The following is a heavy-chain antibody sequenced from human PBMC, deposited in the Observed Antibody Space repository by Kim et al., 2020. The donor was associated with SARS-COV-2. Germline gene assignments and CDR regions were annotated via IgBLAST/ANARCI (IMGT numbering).Heavy chain of an antibody. J-gene: IGHJ3*02. CDR1: GGSISSWGYY. V-gene: IGHV4-31*01. CDR3: ARARITMIVVDAFDI. CDR2: IYYIGST. Sequence: SETLSLTCTVSGGSISSWGYYWSWIRQHPGKGLEWIGYIYYIGSTYYNPSLKSLVTISVDTSKNQFSLKLSSVTAADTAVYYCARARITMIVVDAFDIWGQGTMVTVSS. D-gene: IGHD3-22*01.